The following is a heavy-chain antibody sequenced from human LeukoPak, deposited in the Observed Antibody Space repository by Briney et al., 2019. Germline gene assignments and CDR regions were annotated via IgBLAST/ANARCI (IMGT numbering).Heavy chain of an antibody. CDR3: ATNLRGGITMIRGVITGLAYFDY. V-gene: IGHV3-7*01. D-gene: IGHD3-10*01. CDR1: GFTFSSYW. Sequence: PGGSLRLSCAASGFTFSSYWMSWVRQAPGKGLEGVANIKQDVSERYYVDSVRGRFTISRDNAKNSLYLQMNSLRAEDTAVYYCATNLRGGITMIRGVITGLAYFDYWGQGALVTVSS. J-gene: IGHJ4*02. CDR2: IKQDVSER.